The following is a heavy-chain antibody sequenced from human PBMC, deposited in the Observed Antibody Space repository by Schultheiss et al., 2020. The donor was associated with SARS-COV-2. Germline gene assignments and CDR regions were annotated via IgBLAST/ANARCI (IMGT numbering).Heavy chain of an antibody. J-gene: IGHJ3*02. CDR2: ISGSGGST. D-gene: IGHD3-22*01. V-gene: IGHV3-21*04. CDR3: TSRDYDSSGYLFDI. Sequence: GGSLRLSCAASGFTFSSYWMHWVRQAPGKGLEWVSAISGSGGSTYFADSVKGRFTISRDNAKNSLYLQMNSLRAEDTAVYYCTSRDYDSSGYLFDIWGQGTTVTVSS. CDR1: GFTFSSYW.